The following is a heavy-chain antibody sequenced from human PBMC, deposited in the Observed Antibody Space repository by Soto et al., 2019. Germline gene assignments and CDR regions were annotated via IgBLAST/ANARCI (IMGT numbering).Heavy chain of an antibody. J-gene: IGHJ6*02. V-gene: IGHV5-51*01. Sequence: XISXKGSGXXXXXXXXAWVRXXPGKGLEWMGFIYPGDSDTRYSPSFQGQVTISADKSISTAYLQWSSLKASDTAMYYCARHGEMATIYYYYGMDVWGQGTTVTVSS. D-gene: IGHD5-12*01. CDR2: IYPGDSDT. CDR1: GXXXXXXX. CDR3: ARHGEMATIYYYYGMDV.